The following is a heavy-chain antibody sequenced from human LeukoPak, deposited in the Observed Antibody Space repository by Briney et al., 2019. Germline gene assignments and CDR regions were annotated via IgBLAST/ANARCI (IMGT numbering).Heavy chain of an antibody. CDR3: ARDLYGSSWYGYACDI. D-gene: IGHD6-13*01. V-gene: IGHV4-59*01. CDR1: GGPHSSYY. Sequence: PSEPLSLPCTLSGGPHSSYYWSWTPQPPGKGLVWLGYIYYGGSTNYNPSLKSRVTISVDTSKNQFSLELSSVTAADTAVYYCARDLYGSSWYGYACDIWGQGTRVTVSS. J-gene: IGHJ3*02. CDR2: IYYGGST.